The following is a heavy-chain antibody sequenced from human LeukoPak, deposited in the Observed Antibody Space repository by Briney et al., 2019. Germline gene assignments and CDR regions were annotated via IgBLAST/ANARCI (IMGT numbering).Heavy chain of an antibody. CDR1: GSTFSSYA. Sequence: GGSLRLSCAASGSTFSSYAMSWVRQTAGKGLEWVSAISGSGDSTHNADSVKGRFTISRDNSKNTLYLQMNSLRAEDTGVYYCAKDPAIAAAGEVVWGQGTLVTVSS. CDR2: ISGSGDST. J-gene: IGHJ4*02. V-gene: IGHV3-23*01. D-gene: IGHD6-13*01. CDR3: AKDPAIAAAGEVV.